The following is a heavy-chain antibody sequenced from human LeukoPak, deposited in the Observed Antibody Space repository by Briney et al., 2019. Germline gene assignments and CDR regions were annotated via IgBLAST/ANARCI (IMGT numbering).Heavy chain of an antibody. CDR3: ARQNYDFWSGYDYYYYMDV. D-gene: IGHD3-3*01. J-gene: IGHJ6*03. V-gene: IGHV5-51*01. CDR1: GYSFDYYW. Sequence: PGESLKISCKASGYSFDYYWIAWVRQMPGKGLEWMGIIYPDDSDSTYSPSFQGQVTISVDKSISTAYLQWSSLKASDTAMYYCARQNYDFWSGYDYYYYMDVWGKGTTVTVSS. CDR2: IYPDDSDS.